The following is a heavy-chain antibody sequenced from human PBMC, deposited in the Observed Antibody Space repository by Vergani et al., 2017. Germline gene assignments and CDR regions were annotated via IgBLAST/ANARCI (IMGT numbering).Heavy chain of an antibody. Sequence: QVQLVQSGAEVKEPGGSVQVSCKASGYTLNTYDINWVLQAAGQGLEWMGWMNPNSGNTGYAQKFQGRVTMTSITSIGTAYMELSGLTSDDTAVYYCARAPFRITAAEDYAFDVWGQGTLVTVSS. CDR2: MNPNSGNT. J-gene: IGHJ3*01. CDR1: GYTLNTYD. D-gene: IGHD6-13*01. V-gene: IGHV1-8*02. CDR3: ARAPFRITAAEDYAFDV.